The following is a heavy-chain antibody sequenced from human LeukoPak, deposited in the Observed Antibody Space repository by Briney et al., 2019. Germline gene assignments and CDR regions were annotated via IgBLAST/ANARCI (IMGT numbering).Heavy chain of an antibody. Sequence: GGSLRLSCAASGFTFSSYAMNWVRQAPGKGLEWVSAISGNGGSTYYADSVKGRFTISRDNSKNTLYLQMNSLRVEDTAVYYCAKWYSSGWYYFDSWGQGTLVTASS. CDR1: GFTFSSYA. CDR3: AKWYSSGWYYFDS. D-gene: IGHD6-13*01. CDR2: ISGNGGST. J-gene: IGHJ4*02. V-gene: IGHV3-23*01.